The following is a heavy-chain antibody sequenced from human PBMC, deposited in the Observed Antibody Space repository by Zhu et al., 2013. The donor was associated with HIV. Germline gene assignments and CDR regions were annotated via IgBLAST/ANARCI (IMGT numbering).Heavy chain of an antibody. CDR3: ARVRLPILRFLESYRYYYYGMDV. Sequence: QVQLVQSGAEVKKPGSSVKVSCKASGGTFSSYAISWVRQAPGQGLEWMGGIIPIFGTANYAQKFQGRVTITADESTSTAYMELSSLRSEDTAVYYCARVRLPILRFLESYRYYYYGMDVWGQGTTVTVSS. CDR1: GGTFSSYA. J-gene: IGHJ6*02. V-gene: IGHV1-69*01. D-gene: IGHD3-3*01. CDR2: IIPIFGTA.